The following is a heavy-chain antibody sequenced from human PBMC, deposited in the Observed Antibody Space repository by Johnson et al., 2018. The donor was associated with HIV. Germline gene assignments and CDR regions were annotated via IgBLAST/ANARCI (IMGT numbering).Heavy chain of an antibody. J-gene: IGHJ3*02. CDR2: INWNGGST. CDR1: GFTFDDYG. Sequence: VQLVESGGGVVRPGGSLRLSCAASGFTFDDYGMSWVRQAPGKGLEWVSGINWNGGSTGYADSVKGRFTISRDNAKNSLYLQMNSLRAEDTAVYYCAREEEWELTLVGVGAFDIWGQGTMVTVSS. CDR3: AREEEWELTLVGVGAFDI. D-gene: IGHD1-26*01. V-gene: IGHV3-20*04.